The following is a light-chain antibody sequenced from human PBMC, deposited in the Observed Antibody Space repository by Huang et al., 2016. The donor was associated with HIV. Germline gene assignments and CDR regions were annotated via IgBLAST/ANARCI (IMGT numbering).Light chain of an antibody. V-gene: IGKV3-15*01. Sequence: EVEMTKSPATLSVSPGERVTLSCRASQSMSSRLAWFQHKPGQAPRLVIYGASTRATGIPARFSGSGSGTEFTLTINSLQSEDFAVYYCHQYSDRNTFGQGTKLEIK. J-gene: IGKJ2*01. CDR3: HQYSDRNT. CDR2: GAS. CDR1: QSMSSR.